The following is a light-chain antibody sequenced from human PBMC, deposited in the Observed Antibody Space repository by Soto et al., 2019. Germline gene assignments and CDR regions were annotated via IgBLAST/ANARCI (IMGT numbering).Light chain of an antibody. CDR3: CSYAGSSTWGV. J-gene: IGLJ2*01. CDR2: EGS. CDR1: RSDVGSYNL. V-gene: IGLV2-23*01. Sequence: QSALTQPASVSGSPGQSITISCTGTRSDVGSYNLVSWYQQHPGKAPKLMIYEGSKRPSGVSNRFSGSKSGNTASLTISGLQAEDEADYYCCSYAGSSTWGVFGGGTKLTVL.